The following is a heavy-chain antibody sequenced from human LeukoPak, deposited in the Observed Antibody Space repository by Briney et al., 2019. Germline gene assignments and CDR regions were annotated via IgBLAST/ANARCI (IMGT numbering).Heavy chain of an antibody. CDR2: IKSKTDGGTT. CDR3: AAGTGRSDFDY. CDR1: GCTFSDAW. V-gene: IGHV3-15*01. J-gene: IGHJ4*02. Sequence: GWSLRLSCAASGCTFSDAWMSWVRQAPGKGLEWVGRIKSKTDGGTTDYAAPVKGRFTISRDDSKDTLYLQMNSLITEDTAVYYCAAGTGRSDFDYWGQGTLVTVSS. D-gene: IGHD3/OR15-3a*01.